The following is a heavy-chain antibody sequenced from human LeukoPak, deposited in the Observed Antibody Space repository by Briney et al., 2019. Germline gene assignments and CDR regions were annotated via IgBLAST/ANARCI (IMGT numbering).Heavy chain of an antibody. V-gene: IGHV3-48*03. CDR2: ITSDNTV. CDR1: GFTFSAYE. J-gene: IGHJ4*02. D-gene: IGHD6-13*01. Sequence: GGSLRLSCAASGFTFSAYEMNWVRQAPGKGLEWLAYITSDNTVHYADSVKGRFTISRDNTKNSLYLQMNSLRAEDTATYYCARDGTPMAAAGWVYFDQWGQGTLVTVSS. CDR3: ARDGTPMAAAGWVYFDQ.